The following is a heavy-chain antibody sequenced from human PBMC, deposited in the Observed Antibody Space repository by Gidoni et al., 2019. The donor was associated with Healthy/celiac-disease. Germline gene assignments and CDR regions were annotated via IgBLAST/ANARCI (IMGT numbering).Heavy chain of an antibody. CDR3: AREYSGYEYYYMDV. J-gene: IGHJ6*03. CDR1: GFSLRTSGMC. V-gene: IGHV2-70*15. CDR2: IDWDDDK. Sequence: QVTLRESVPALVKPTQTLTLTCTFSGFSLRTSGMCVSWIRQPPGKALDWLARIDWDDDKYYSTALTTRLTISKDTSKNQVVLTMTNMDPVDTATYYCAREYSGYEYYYMDVWGKGTTVTVSS. D-gene: IGHD5-12*01.